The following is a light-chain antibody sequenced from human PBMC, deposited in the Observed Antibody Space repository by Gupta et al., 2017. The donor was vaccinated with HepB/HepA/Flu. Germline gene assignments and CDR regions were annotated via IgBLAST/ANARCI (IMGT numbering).Light chain of an antibody. Sequence: SYVLTQPPSVSVAPGKTARITCGGNNIGSKSVHWYQQKPGQAPVLVVYDDSDQPSGIPERFSGSNSGNTATLTISRVEAEDEADYYCQVWDSSSDHLYVFGTGTKGTVL. CDR2: DDS. CDR3: QVWDSSSDHLYV. CDR1: NIGSKS. J-gene: IGLJ1*01. V-gene: IGLV3-21*03.